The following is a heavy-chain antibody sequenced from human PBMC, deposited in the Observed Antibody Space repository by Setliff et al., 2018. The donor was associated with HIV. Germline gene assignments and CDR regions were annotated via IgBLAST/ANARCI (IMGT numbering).Heavy chain of an antibody. J-gene: IGHJ6*02. D-gene: IGHD6-19*01. Sequence: ASVKVSCKASGYTFKTYGISWVRQAPGHGLEWMGWISPYNGHTDSGKTYFSQRFQGRVTLTRDTSASTAYMELRSLRSDDTAVYFCARLGSGWSDSYYYAMDVWGQGTTVTVSS. CDR2: ISPYNGHTDSGKT. V-gene: IGHV1-18*01. CDR1: GYTFKTYG. CDR3: ARLGSGWSDSYYYAMDV.